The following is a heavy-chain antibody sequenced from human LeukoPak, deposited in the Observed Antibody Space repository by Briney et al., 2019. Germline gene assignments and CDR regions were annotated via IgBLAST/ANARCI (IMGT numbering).Heavy chain of an antibody. CDR1: GFTFSSYV. D-gene: IGHD3-10*02. J-gene: IGHJ6*04. CDR3: AELGITMIGGV. Sequence: GGSLRLSCAAAGFTFSSYVMHWVRQAPSKWLEWVAIISYDGSNEYYADSVKGRFTISRDNSKNTLYLQMNSLRAEDTAVYYCAELGITMIGGVWGKGTTVTVSS. V-gene: IGHV3-30*04. CDR2: ISYDGSNE.